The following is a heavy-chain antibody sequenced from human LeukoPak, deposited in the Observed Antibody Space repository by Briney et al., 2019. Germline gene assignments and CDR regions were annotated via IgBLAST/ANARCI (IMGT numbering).Heavy chain of an antibody. V-gene: IGHV3-23*01. CDR1: GFTFTSYS. D-gene: IGHD6-19*01. Sequence: GGSLRLSCAASGFTFTSYSMNWVRQAPGKGLEWVSTISGGGGSTYYADSVKGRFTISRDNSKNTLYLQMNSLRAEDTAVYYCARLYAGYSSGWYDGFDYWGQGTLVTVSS. CDR2: ISGGGGST. CDR3: ARLYAGYSSGWYDGFDY. J-gene: IGHJ4*02.